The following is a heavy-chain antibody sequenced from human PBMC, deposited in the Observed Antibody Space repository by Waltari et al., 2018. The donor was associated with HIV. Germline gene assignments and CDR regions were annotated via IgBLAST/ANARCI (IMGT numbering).Heavy chain of an antibody. D-gene: IGHD3-3*01. V-gene: IGHV4-4*02. J-gene: IGHJ4*02. CDR2: INHSGRT. CDR3: ARGMYDYWTGTRDYFDH. Sequence: QVQLQESGPGLVKPSGTLSLTCAVSGGSVSSGNWWSWVRQSPGKGPEWIGEINHSGRTNYNPSLENRVTISLDKSKNQISLKLPAVTAADTAIYYCARGMYDYWTGTRDYFDHWGQGTLVTVSS. CDR1: GGSVSSGNW.